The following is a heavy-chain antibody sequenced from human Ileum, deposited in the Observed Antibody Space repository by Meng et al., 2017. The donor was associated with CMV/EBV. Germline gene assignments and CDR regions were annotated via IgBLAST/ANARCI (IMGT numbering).Heavy chain of an antibody. J-gene: IGHJ4*02. V-gene: IGHV4-61*01. CDR2: IYYSGNT. D-gene: IGHD1-26*01. Sequence: SETLSLTCTVSGDSVNNPSYYWTWIRQPPEKGLEWIGHIYYSGNTNYNPSLKSRVTISTDTSKNQFSLKLNFVTAADTAVYYCARNDYRGTSVWGQGTLVTVSS. CDR1: GDSVNNPSYY. CDR3: ARNDYRGTSV.